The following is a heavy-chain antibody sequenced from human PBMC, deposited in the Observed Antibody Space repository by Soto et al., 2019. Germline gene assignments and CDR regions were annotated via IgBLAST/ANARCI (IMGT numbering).Heavy chain of an antibody. V-gene: IGHV3-48*03. D-gene: IGHD2-21*01. Sequence: GGSLRLSCVASGFTFSSYEMNWVRQAPGKGLEWVSYITSSGSTTYYADSVKGRFTISRDNAKTSLYLQMNSLRAEDTAVYYCARGNSPVTVYWGQGTLVTVSS. CDR3: ARGNSPVTVY. CDR1: GFTFSSYE. J-gene: IGHJ4*02. CDR2: ITSSGSTT.